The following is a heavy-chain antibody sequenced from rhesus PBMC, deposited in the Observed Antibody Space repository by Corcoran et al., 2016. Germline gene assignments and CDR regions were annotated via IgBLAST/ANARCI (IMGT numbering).Heavy chain of an antibody. CDR3: AMRRASLDV. J-gene: IGHJ5-2*02. V-gene: IGHV4-81*01. CDR1: GGSISGYY. CDR2: IDVNIVAT. Sequence: QLQLQESGPGLVKPSATLSLTCPVSGGSISGYYWNWLRQPPGKGLEWFGSIDVNIVATNYNPSLTSRVTISKDTSKNQFSLNLRSVTAADTAVYYCAMRRASLDVWGRGILVTVSS.